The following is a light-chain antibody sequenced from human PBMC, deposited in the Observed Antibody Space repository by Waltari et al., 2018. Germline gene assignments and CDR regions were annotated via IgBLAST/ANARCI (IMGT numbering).Light chain of an antibody. J-gene: IGKJ4*01. V-gene: IGKV1-39*01. CDR2: AAS. CDR3: QQSYSTPVT. Sequence: IQMTESPSSLSASVGDRLTLTRRASQSIRNFLNWYQQKPGKVPNLLIYAASSLHSGVPSRFSGSGSGTDFTLTISSLQPEDFATYYCQQSYSTPVTFGGGTKVEIK. CDR1: QSIRNF.